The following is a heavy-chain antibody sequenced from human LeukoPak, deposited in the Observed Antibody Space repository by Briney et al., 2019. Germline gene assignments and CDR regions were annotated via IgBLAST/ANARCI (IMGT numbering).Heavy chain of an antibody. Sequence: SETPSLTCTVSGGSISSSSYYWGWIRQPPGKGLEWIGSIYHSGSTYYNPSLKSRVTISVDTSKNQFSLKLSSVTAADTAVYYCARSKWVAATYFDYWGQGTLVTVSS. D-gene: IGHD2-15*01. CDR2: IYHSGST. CDR3: ARSKWVAATYFDY. V-gene: IGHV4-39*07. J-gene: IGHJ4*02. CDR1: GGSISSSSYY.